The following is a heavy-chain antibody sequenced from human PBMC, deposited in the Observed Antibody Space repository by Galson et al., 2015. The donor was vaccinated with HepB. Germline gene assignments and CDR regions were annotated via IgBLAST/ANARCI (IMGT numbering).Heavy chain of an antibody. V-gene: IGHV3-30-3*01. CDR2: ISYDGSNK. CDR1: GFTFRGYA. J-gene: IGHJ4*02. CDR3: ARGAPPDY. Sequence: SLRLSCAASGFTFRGYAMYWVRQAPGKGLEWVAVISYDGSNKYYADSVRGRLTISRDNSKNTLYLQMNSLRAEDTAAYYCARGAPPDYWGQGTLVTVSS.